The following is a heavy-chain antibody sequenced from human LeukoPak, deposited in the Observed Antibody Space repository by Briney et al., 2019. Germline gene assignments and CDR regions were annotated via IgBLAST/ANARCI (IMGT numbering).Heavy chain of an antibody. D-gene: IGHD1-26*01. CDR3: ARERGRGRDSPWFDY. CDR2: ISYDRSIT. CDR1: GFTFSSYA. Sequence: GGSLRLSCAASGFTFSSYAMHWVRQAPGKGLEWVAVISYDRSITYYADSVKGRFTLSCDNSKNTLYLQMNSLSPEDTAVYYCARERGRGRDSPWFDYWGQGTLVTVSS. V-gene: IGHV3-30-3*01. J-gene: IGHJ4*02.